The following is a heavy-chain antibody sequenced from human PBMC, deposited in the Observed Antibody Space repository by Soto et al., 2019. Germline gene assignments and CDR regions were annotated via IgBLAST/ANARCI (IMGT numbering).Heavy chain of an antibody. CDR3: VRCWGTGDGSNLGYNWLDP. V-gene: IGHV3-30*04. J-gene: IGHJ5*02. CDR1: GFTFSIYP. CDR2: VSYDETTK. Sequence: ESGGGVVQPGRSLRLSCIVSGFTFSIYPMHWVRQTPGKGLEWVAVVSYDETTKYYADSVKGRFTISRDNSKNTLYLQMNSLRAEDTAVYYCVRCWGTGDGSNLGYNWLDPWGQGTLVTVSS. D-gene: IGHD1-1*01.